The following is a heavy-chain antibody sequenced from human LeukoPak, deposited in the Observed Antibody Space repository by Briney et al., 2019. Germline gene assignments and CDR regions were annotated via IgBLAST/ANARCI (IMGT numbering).Heavy chain of an antibody. V-gene: IGHV3-23*01. D-gene: IGHD3-22*01. CDR3: AKEQYYYDSSALGYNWFDP. CDR2: ICGSGGST. Sequence: SGGSLRLSCAASGFTFSSYAMSWVRQAPGKGLEWVSAICGSGGSTYYADSVQRRFTISRDNSKKTLYLQMNSLRAENTAVYYCAKEQYYYDSSALGYNWFDPWGEGTLVTVSS. J-gene: IGHJ5*02. CDR1: GFTFSSYA.